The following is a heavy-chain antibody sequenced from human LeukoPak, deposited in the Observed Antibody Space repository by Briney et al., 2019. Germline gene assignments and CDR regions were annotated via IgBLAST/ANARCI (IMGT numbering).Heavy chain of an antibody. CDR2: IYYSGST. CDR1: GGSISSYY. J-gene: IGHJ3*01. D-gene: IGHD1-26*01. CDR3: ARRTGGHSGNYYVVFDF. Sequence: PSETLSLTRTVSGGSISSYYWSWIRQPPGKGLEWIGYIYYSGSTNYNPSLKSRVTISVDTSKNQFSLKLSSVTAADTAVYYCARRTGGHSGNYYVVFDFWGQGTMVTVSS. V-gene: IGHV4-59*08.